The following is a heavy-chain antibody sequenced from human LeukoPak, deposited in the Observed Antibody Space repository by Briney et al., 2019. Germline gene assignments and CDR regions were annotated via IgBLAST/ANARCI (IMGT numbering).Heavy chain of an antibody. Sequence: ASVKVSCRASGYSFARYGFTWVRQAPGQGLEWLGWISTSNGNTKYVQKLQGRVTMTIDTSTSTAYMELGSLRYDDTAVYYCAGTSYEKLIVFDYWGQGTLLTVSS. CDR3: AGTSYEKLIVFDY. J-gene: IGHJ4*02. D-gene: IGHD2-21*01. CDR2: ISTSNGNT. CDR1: GYSFARYG. V-gene: IGHV1-18*01.